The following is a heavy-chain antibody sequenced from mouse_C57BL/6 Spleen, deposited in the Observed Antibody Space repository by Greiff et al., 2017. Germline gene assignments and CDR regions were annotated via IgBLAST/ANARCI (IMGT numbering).Heavy chain of an antibody. CDR1: GYAFSSYW. CDR2: IYPGDGDT. Sequence: LQQSGASVKISCKASGYAFSSYWMNWVKQRPGKGLEWIGQIYPGDGDTNYNGKFKGTATLTADKSSSTAYMQLSSLTSEDSAVYFCAREGSLAYWGQGTLVTVSA. D-gene: IGHD3-3*01. V-gene: IGHV1-80*01. J-gene: IGHJ3*01. CDR3: AREGSLAY.